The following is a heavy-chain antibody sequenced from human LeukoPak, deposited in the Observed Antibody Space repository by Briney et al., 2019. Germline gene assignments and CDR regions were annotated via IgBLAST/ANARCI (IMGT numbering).Heavy chain of an antibody. CDR3: AKVGDSSDYYTDV. J-gene: IGHJ6*03. CDR2: MWYDGSNK. D-gene: IGHD3-22*01. CDR1: GFTFSSYG. Sequence: GGSLRLSCAAAGFTFSSYGMHWVRQAPGKGLEWVAAMWYDGSNKYYADSVKGRFTISRDSSKNTLYLQMNSLRAEDTAVYYCAKVGDSSDYYTDVWGKGTTVTVSS. V-gene: IGHV3-33*06.